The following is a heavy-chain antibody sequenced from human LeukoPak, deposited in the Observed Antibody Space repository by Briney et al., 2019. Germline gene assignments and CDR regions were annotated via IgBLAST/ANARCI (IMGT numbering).Heavy chain of an antibody. J-gene: IGHJ4*02. CDR2: ISGSGGST. CDR1: GFTFSSYA. D-gene: IGHD1-26*01. CDR3: AKDMWELPDFDY. Sequence: SGGSLRLSCAASGFTFSSYAMSWVRQAPGKGLEWVSAISGSGGSTYYADSVKGRFTISRDNSKNTLYLQMNSLRAEDTAVYYCAKDMWELPDFDYWGQGTLVTVSS. V-gene: IGHV3-23*01.